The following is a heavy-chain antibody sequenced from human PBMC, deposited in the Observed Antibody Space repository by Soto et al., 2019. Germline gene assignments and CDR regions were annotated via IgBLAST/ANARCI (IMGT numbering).Heavy chain of an antibody. Sequence: QVQLQQWGAGLLKPSETLSLTCAVYGRSFSGYYWSWIRQPPGKGLEWIGEINHSGSTNYNPSLKXRVTISVDTSKNHFSLKLSSLTAADTAVYYCARAYGGDVFDYWGQGTLVTVSS. V-gene: IGHV4-34*01. D-gene: IGHD2-21*01. CDR1: GRSFSGYY. J-gene: IGHJ4*02. CDR3: ARAYGGDVFDY. CDR2: INHSGST.